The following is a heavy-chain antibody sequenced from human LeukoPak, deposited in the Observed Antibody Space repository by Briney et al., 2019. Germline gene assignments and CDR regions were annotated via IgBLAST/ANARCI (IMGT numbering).Heavy chain of an antibody. Sequence: QAPGXGGXWMGWINPNSGGTKYVQNFQGRVTMTRDTSISTAYMELSGLRSDDTALYHCARGDSSGWYEGTDYWGQGTLVTVSS. CDR3: ARGDSSGWYEGTDY. CDR2: INPNSGGT. V-gene: IGHV1-2*02. D-gene: IGHD6-19*01. J-gene: IGHJ4*02.